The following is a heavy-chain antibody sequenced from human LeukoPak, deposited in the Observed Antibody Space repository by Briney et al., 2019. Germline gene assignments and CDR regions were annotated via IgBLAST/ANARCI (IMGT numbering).Heavy chain of an antibody. V-gene: IGHV3-7*01. CDR1: GFTFSSYG. J-gene: IGHJ3*01. D-gene: IGHD3-16*01. CDR3: ARPAYTAAYDL. CDR2: MKGDGSEI. Sequence: GGSLRLSCAASGFTFSSYGMHWVRQAPGKGLEWVANMKGDGSEIHYVDSVKGRFTISRDNAKNSLSLQMNSLRPEDTAVYYCARPAYTAAYDLWGQGTMVTVSS.